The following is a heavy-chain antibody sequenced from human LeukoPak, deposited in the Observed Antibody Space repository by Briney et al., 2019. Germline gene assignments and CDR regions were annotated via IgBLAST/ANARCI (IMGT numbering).Heavy chain of an antibody. CDR3: ARHSTASGYLNYFDY. CDR2: IYYSGST. D-gene: IGHD1-1*01. CDR1: GGSISSYY. Sequence: SETLSLTCTVSGGSISSYYWSWIRQPPGKGLEWIGYIYYSGSTNYNPSLKSRVTISVDTSKNQFSLKLSSVTTADTAVYYCARHSTASGYLNYFDYWGQGTLVTVSS. J-gene: IGHJ4*02. V-gene: IGHV4-59*08.